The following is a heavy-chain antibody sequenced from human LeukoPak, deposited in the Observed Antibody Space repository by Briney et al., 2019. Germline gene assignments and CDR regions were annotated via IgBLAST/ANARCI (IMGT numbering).Heavy chain of an antibody. CDR2: INAGNGNT. Sequence: GASVKVSCKASGYTFTSYAMHWVRQAPGQRLGWMGWINAGNGNTKYSQKFQGRVTITRDTSASTAYMELSSLRSEDTAVYYCARERALLYCSSTSCYGGGDAFDIWGQGTMVTVSS. V-gene: IGHV1-3*01. CDR1: GYTFTSYA. J-gene: IGHJ3*02. D-gene: IGHD2-2*01. CDR3: ARERALLYCSSTSCYGGGDAFDI.